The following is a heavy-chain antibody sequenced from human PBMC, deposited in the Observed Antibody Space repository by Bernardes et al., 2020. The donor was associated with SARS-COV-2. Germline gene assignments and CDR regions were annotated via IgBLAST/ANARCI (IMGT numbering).Heavy chain of an antibody. V-gene: IGHV3-74*03. CDR3: ARVGWRVPAATDAFDI. D-gene: IGHD2-2*01. CDR1: GFTFSSYW. Sequence: GGSLRLSCGASGFTFSSYWMHWVRQAPGKGLVWVSRINSDGSTTKYAASVKGRFTISMDNAQNTLYLQMNSLRAEDTAVYYCARVGWRVPAATDAFDIWGLGTMVTVSS. CDR2: INSDGSTT. J-gene: IGHJ3*02.